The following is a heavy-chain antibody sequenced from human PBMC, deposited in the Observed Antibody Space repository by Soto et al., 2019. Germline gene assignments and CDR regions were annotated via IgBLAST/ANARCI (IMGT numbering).Heavy chain of an antibody. D-gene: IGHD3-10*01. J-gene: IGHJ4*02. CDR3: AIDRFYGSGSYSNVGY. CDR1: GFTFSSYA. Sequence: GGSLRLSCAASGFTFSSYAMHWVRQAPGKGLEWVAVISYDGSNKYYADSVKGRFTISRDNSKNTLYLQMNSLRAEDTAVYYCAIDRFYGSGSYSNVGYWGQGTLVTVSS. CDR2: ISYDGSNK. V-gene: IGHV3-30-3*01.